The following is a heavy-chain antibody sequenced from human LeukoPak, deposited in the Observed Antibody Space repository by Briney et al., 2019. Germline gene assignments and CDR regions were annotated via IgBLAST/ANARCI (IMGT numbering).Heavy chain of an antibody. V-gene: IGHV4-59*01. Sequence: TSETLSLTCTVSGGSISSYYWSWIRQPPGKGLEWIGNIYYSGSTIYNPSLKSRVTISVDTSKNQFSLKLSSVTAADTAVYYCVSRSSGSYVDYWGQGTLVTVSS. CDR2: IYYSGST. J-gene: IGHJ4*02. D-gene: IGHD3-10*01. CDR1: GGSISSYY. CDR3: VSRSSGSYVDY.